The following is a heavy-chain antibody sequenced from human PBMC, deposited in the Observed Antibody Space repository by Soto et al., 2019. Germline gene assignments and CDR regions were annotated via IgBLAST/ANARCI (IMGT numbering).Heavy chain of an antibody. CDR1: GFSLSTTEEG. V-gene: IGHV2-5*02. Sequence: QITLKESGPTLVKPTQTLTLTCTFSGFSLSTTEEGVGWIRQPPGKAPEWLALIYWDDDKRYSPSLKTRLTITNDTYKNQVVLTVTNVDPVDTATYYCAHGSCFGADCYPNPYFDFWGQGILVTVSS. CDR2: IYWDDDK. D-gene: IGHD2-21*02. CDR3: AHGSCFGADCYPNPYFDF. J-gene: IGHJ4*02.